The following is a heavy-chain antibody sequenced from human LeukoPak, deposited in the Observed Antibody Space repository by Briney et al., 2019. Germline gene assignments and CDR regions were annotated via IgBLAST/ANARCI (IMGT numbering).Heavy chain of an antibody. J-gene: IGHJ4*02. CDR2: IDQDGSVR. CDR1: GFTFSSFW. Sequence: GGSLRLSCVASGFTFSSFWMSWVRQAPGKGLEFVDNIDQDGSVRNYVDSVKGRFIISRDNAKNSLYLQMNSLRAEDTAVYYCARDLATTVIYWGQGTLVTVSS. V-gene: IGHV3-7*01. CDR3: ARDLATTVIY. D-gene: IGHD4-11*01.